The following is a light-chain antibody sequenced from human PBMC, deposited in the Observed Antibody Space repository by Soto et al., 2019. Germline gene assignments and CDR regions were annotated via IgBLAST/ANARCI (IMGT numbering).Light chain of an antibody. CDR3: ASGDDSLSGPV. V-gene: IGLV1-47*01. Sequence: QSVLTQPPSASGTPGQRVTISCSGSSSNIGSNYVYWYQQLQGTAPKLLIYRNNQPPSGVPGLFSASKSGTSASLVIGGHRSDDEADYYCASGDDSLSGPVFGRGTKLTVL. CDR2: RNN. CDR1: SSNIGSNY. J-gene: IGLJ2*01.